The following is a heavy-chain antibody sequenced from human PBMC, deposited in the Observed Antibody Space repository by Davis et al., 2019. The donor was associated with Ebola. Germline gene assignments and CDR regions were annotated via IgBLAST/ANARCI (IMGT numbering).Heavy chain of an antibody. V-gene: IGHV3-23*01. J-gene: IGHJ4*02. Sequence: GGSLRLSCSASGFVFSSYVMSWVRRAPGKGLEWVSTLGLSADTYYADSVKGRFTLSRDNSKNTLYLQMNNLRAEDTAVYYCARDGEYCTNGICSTYFDNWGQGTLVTVSS. CDR2: LGLSADT. CDR3: ARDGEYCTNGICSTYFDN. CDR1: GFVFSSYV. D-gene: IGHD2-8*01.